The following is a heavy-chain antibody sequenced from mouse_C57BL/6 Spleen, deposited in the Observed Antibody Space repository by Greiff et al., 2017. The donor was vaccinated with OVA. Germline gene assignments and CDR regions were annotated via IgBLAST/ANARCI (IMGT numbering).Heavy chain of an antibody. CDR1: GFTFSDYY. D-gene: IGHD1-1*01. V-gene: IGHV5-16*01. Sequence: EVKLMESEGGLVQPGSPMKLSCTASGFTFSDYYMAWVRQVPEKGLEWVANINYDGSSTYYLDSLKSRFIISRDNAKNILYLQMSSLKSEDTATYYCARVTTVVVPSAMDYWGQGTSVTVSS. J-gene: IGHJ4*01. CDR3: ARVTTVVVPSAMDY. CDR2: INYDGSST.